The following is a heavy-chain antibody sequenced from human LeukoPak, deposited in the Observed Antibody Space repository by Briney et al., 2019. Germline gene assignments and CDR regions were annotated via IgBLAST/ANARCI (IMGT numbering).Heavy chain of an antibody. Sequence: GGSLRLSCAASGFTFSSYAMHWVRQAPGKGLEWVAVISYDGSNKYYADSVKGRFTISRDNSKNTLYLQMNSLRAEDTAVYYCAKDQSSGWLQYFDYWGQGTLVTVSS. V-gene: IGHV3-30-3*01. D-gene: IGHD5-24*01. CDR1: GFTFSSYA. CDR2: ISYDGSNK. J-gene: IGHJ4*02. CDR3: AKDQSSGWLQYFDY.